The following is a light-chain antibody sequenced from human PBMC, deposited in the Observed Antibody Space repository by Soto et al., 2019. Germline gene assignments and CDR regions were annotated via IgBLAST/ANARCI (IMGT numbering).Light chain of an antibody. CDR3: SSYAGSNNFKV. V-gene: IGLV2-14*01. CDR1: SSDVGGYNY. Sequence: QSALTQPASVSGSPGQSITISCTGTSSDVGGYNYVSWYQQHPGKAPKLMIYDVSNRPSGVSNRFSGSKSGNTASLTISGLQAEDEADYYCSSYAGSNNFKVFGGGTKLTVL. J-gene: IGLJ3*02. CDR2: DVS.